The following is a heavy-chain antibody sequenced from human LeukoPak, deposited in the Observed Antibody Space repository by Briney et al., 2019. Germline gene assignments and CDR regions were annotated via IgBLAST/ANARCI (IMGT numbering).Heavy chain of an antibody. CDR3: APWGTTGISPY. CDR1: GGSISSSSYY. CDR2: IYYSGST. Sequence: SETLSLTCTVSGGSISSSSYYWGWIRQPPGKGLEWIGSIYYSGSTYYNPSLKSRVTISVDTSKNQFSLKLSSVTAADTAVYYCAPWGTTGISPYWGQGTLVTVSS. D-gene: IGHD4-17*01. J-gene: IGHJ4*02. V-gene: IGHV4-39*01.